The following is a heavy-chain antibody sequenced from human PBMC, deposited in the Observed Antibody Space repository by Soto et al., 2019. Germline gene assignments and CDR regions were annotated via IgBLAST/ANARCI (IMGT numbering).Heavy chain of an antibody. V-gene: IGHV1-58*02. J-gene: IGHJ4*02. CDR3: GVSTFRYCSDTSCLVDH. CDR2: IVLGNGNT. D-gene: IGHD2-2*01. CDR1: GFTFSDAA. Sequence: QMQLVQSGPEVKRPGTSVKVSCTASGFTFSDAAIQWVRQAPGQHLEWMGLIVLGNGNTNYAQRFQERVAITRDMSTSTAYMELTSLRSEDTAMYYCGVSTFRYCSDTSCLVDHWGQGTMVTVSS.